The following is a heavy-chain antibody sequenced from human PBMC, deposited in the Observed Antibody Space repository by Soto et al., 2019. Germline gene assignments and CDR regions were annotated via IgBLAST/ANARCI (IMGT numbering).Heavy chain of an antibody. V-gene: IGHV3-21*06. CDR3: ARESEDLTSNFDY. CDR2: ISSTTNYI. J-gene: IGHJ4*02. Sequence: RGSLRLSCAASGFTFTRYSMNWVRQAPGKGLEWVSSISSTTNYIYYGDSMKGRFTISRDNAKNSLYLEMNSLRAEDTAVYYCARESEDLTSNFDYWGQGTLVTVSS. CDR1: GFTFTRYS.